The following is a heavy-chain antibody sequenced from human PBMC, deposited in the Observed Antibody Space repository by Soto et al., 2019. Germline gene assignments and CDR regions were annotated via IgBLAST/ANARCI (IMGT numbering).Heavy chain of an antibody. Sequence: SETLSLTCTVSGGSISSYYWSWIRQPPGKGLEWIGYIYYSGSTNYNPSLKSRVTISVDTSKNQFSLKLSSVTAADTAGYYCARAPGYYDSSGYHYHAFDIWGQGTMVTVSS. V-gene: IGHV4-59*01. J-gene: IGHJ3*02. CDR2: IYYSGST. CDR3: ARAPGYYDSSGYHYHAFDI. D-gene: IGHD3-22*01. CDR1: GGSISSYY.